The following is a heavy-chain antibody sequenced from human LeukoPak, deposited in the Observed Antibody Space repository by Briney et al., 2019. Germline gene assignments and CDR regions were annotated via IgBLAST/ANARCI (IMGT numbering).Heavy chain of an antibody. CDR3: ARGGSSGIVGATKGADAFDI. CDR1: GYTLTSYG. Sequence: ASVKVSCKASGYTLTSYGISWVRQAPGQGLEWMGWISAYNGNTNYAQKLQGRVTMTTDTSTSTAYMELRSLRSDDTAVYYCARGGSSGIVGATKGADAFDIWGQGTMVTVSS. D-gene: IGHD1-26*01. V-gene: IGHV1-18*01. CDR2: ISAYNGNT. J-gene: IGHJ3*02.